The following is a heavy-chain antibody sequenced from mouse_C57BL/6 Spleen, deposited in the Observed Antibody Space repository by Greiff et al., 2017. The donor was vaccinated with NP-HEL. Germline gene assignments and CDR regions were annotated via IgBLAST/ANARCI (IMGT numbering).Heavy chain of an antibody. D-gene: IGHD1-1*01. CDR1: GSTFTSYW. CDR2: IDPSDSET. J-gene: IGHJ1*03. CDR3: ARNYGSPHWYFDA. V-gene: IGHV1-52*01. Sequence: QVQLQQPGAELVRPGSSVKLSCKASGSTFTSYWMHWVKQRPIQGLEWIGNIDPSDSETHYNQKFKYKATLTVDKSSSTAYMQLSSLTSEDSAVYSCARNYGSPHWYFDAWGKGTTVSVSS.